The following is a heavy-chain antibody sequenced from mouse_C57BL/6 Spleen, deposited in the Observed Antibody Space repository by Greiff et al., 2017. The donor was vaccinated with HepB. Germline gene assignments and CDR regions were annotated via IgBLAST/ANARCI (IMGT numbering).Heavy chain of an antibody. D-gene: IGHD1-1*01. Sequence: EVHLVESEGGLVQPGSSMKLSCTASGFTFSDYYMAWVRQVPEKGLEWVANINYDGSSTYYLDSLKSRFIISRDNAKNILYLQMSSLKSEDTATYYCARDGYYYGSRGLYFDVWGTGTTVTVSS. CDR2: INYDGSST. CDR1: GFTFSDYY. J-gene: IGHJ1*03. V-gene: IGHV5-16*01. CDR3: ARDGYYYGSRGLYFDV.